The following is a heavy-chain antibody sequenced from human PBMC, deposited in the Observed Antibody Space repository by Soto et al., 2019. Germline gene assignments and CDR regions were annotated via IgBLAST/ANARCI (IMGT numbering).Heavy chain of an antibody. Sequence: SVKVSCKASGGTFSSYAISWVRQAPGQGLEWMGGIIPIFGTANYAQKFQGRVTITADESTSTAYMELSSLRSEDTAVYYCARGTRSVVVVAATYFDYWCQGTLVTVS. CDR2: IIPIFGTA. CDR1: GGTFSSYA. CDR3: ARGTRSVVVVAATYFDY. D-gene: IGHD2-15*01. J-gene: IGHJ4*02. V-gene: IGHV1-69*13.